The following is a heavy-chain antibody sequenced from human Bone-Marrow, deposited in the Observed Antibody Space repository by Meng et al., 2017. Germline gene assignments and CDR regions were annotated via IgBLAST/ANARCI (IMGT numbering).Heavy chain of an antibody. CDR2: ISAYNGNT. CDR1: GYTFPDYY. CDR3: ASGLEEYGGPDY. D-gene: IGHD4-23*01. V-gene: IGHV1-18*04. J-gene: IGHJ4*02. Sequence: ASVKVSCKASGYTFPDYYIHWVRRAPGQGLEWMGWISAYNGNTNYAQKLQGRVTMTTDTSTSTAYMELRSLRSDDTAVYYCASGLEEYGGPDYWGQGTLVTVSS.